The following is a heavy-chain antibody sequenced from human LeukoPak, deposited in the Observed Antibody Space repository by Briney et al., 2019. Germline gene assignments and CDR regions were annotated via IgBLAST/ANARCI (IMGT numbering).Heavy chain of an antibody. D-gene: IGHD2-15*01. V-gene: IGHV3-21*01. Sequence: PGGSLRLSCAASGFTFSSYSMNWVRQAPGKGLEWVSSISSSSSYIYYADSVKGRFTISRDNAKNSLYLQMNSLRAEDTAVYYCARQYCSGGSCYLNAAFDIWGQGTMVTVSS. CDR2: ISSSSSYI. CDR1: GFTFSSYS. CDR3: ARQYCSGGSCYLNAAFDI. J-gene: IGHJ3*02.